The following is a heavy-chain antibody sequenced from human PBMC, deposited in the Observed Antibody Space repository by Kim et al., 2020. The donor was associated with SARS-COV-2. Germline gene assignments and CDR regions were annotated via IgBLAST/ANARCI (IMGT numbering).Heavy chain of an antibody. CDR2: ISGSGGST. J-gene: IGHJ4*02. CDR3: AKTFTSTRVGNDYGGHRSVSY. Sequence: GGSLRLSCAASGFTFSSYAMSWVRQAPGKGLEWVSAISGSGGSTYYADSVKGRFTISRDNSKNTLYLQMNSLRAEDTAVYYCAKTFTSTRVGNDYGGHRSVSYWGQGTLVTVSS. V-gene: IGHV3-23*01. CDR1: GFTFSSYA. D-gene: IGHD4-17*01.